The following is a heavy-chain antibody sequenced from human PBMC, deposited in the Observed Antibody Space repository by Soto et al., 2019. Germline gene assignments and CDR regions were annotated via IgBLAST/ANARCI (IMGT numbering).Heavy chain of an antibody. V-gene: IGHV3-11*01. J-gene: IGHJ4*02. D-gene: IGHD1-7*01. CDR3: ARGGIIGTPPDY. CDR2: ISSSGSTI. Sequence: PGGSLRLSCAASGFTFSYYYMIWIRQAPGKGLEWVSYISSSGSTIYYADSVKGRFTISRDNARNSLYLQMNSLRAEDTAVYYCARGGIIGTPPDYWGQGTQVTVSS. CDR1: GFTFSYYY.